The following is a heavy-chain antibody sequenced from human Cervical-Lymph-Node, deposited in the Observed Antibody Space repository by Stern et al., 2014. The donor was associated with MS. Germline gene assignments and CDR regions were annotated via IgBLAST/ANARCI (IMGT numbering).Heavy chain of an antibody. CDR2: FDPEDGET. J-gene: IGHJ4*01. V-gene: IGHV1-24*01. CDR1: GHPLSELA. CDR3: ATDRGVK. D-gene: IGHD3-10*01. Sequence: QLVESGAEVKKPGASVTVSCNVAGHPLSELAMHWLRQLPTRGLEWMGQFDPEDGETVYAQQFQGRLTMTEDTSTGTAYMTLTALRSEDTAVYYFATDRGVKWGPGTLVTVSS.